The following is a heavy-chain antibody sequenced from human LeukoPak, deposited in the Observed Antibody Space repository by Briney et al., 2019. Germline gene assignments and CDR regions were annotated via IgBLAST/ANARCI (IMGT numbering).Heavy chain of an antibody. CDR1: GFTFSNHP. J-gene: IGHJ4*02. D-gene: IGHD3-22*01. Sequence: GGSLRLSCAASGFTFSNHPMSWVRQAAGKGLQWVSGISAGGGSTYYADSVKGRFTISRDNSKNALYLQMNSLRAEDTAVYYCAKDGFDYYDSSGYSYFHYWGQGTLVTVSS. V-gene: IGHV3-23*01. CDR2: ISAGGGST. CDR3: AKDGFDYYDSSGYSYFHY.